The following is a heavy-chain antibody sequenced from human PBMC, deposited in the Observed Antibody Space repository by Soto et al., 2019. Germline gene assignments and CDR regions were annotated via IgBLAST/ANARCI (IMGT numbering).Heavy chain of an antibody. CDR2: IYYTGST. J-gene: IGHJ4*02. CDR1: GSSIRNYY. V-gene: IGHV4-59*01. D-gene: IGHD4-17*01. CDR3: TRVGGYYGDYPNFDY. Sequence: SETLSLTCSVSGSSIRNYYWSWIRQPPGKGLEWIGNIYYTGSTNYNPSLKGRVFISVDSSRRQLSLRLNSLTAADTAVYYCTRVGGYYGDYPNFDYCGQGAMVTV.